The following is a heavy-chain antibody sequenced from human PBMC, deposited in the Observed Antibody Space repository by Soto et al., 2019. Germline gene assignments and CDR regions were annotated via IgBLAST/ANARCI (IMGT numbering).Heavy chain of an antibody. Sequence: QMQLVESGGNLVKPGGSLRLSCSGSGFSFGDYYMNWICKAPGKGLEWVSYISSGGNTISYSDSVKGRFTISRDNAKKSVYLEMDSLRPEDTAVYYCARRLFLDVWGQGTLVTVSS. J-gene: IGHJ4*02. V-gene: IGHV3-11*01. CDR1: GFSFGDYY. D-gene: IGHD2-21*01. CDR2: ISSGGNTI. CDR3: ARRLFLDV.